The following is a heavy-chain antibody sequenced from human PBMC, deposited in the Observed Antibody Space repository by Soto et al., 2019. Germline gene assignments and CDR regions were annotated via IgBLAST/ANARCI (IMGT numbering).Heavy chain of an antibody. Sequence: GGSLRLSCAASGFTFSSYAMHWVRQAPGKGLEWVAVISYDGSNKYYADSVKGRFTISRDNSKNTLYLQMNSLRAEDTAVYYCARDRMIVVVITTYYYYYGMDVWGQGTTVTVSS. J-gene: IGHJ6*02. V-gene: IGHV3-30-3*01. CDR1: GFTFSSYA. CDR2: ISYDGSNK. CDR3: ARDRMIVVVITTYYYYYGMDV. D-gene: IGHD3-22*01.